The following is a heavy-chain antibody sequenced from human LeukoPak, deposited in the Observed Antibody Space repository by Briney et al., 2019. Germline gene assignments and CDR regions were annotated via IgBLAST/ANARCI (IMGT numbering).Heavy chain of an antibody. V-gene: IGHV3-74*01. CDR2: MNSGGTTI. CDR1: GFSISGYW. J-gene: IGHJ4*01. Sequence: GGSLRLSCAASGFSISGYWMHWVRQAAGEGLVWVSRMNSGGTTIYYADSVKGRFTISRDNVDNTLHLQMNSLRVEDTAVYYCIREVQVRASASLGLWGQGTLVTVSS. CDR3: IREVQVRASASLGL. D-gene: IGHD3-16*01.